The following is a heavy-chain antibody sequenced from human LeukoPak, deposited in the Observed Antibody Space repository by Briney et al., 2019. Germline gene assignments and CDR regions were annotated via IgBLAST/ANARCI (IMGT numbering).Heavy chain of an antibody. CDR2: ISSSGNTI. Sequence: PGGSLRLSCAASEFTFTSYELNWVRQAPGKGLEWVSYISSSGNTIPYADSVKGRFTISRDNSKNTLYLQMNSLRAEDTAVYYCVRAHLRLPDRWGQGTLVTVSS. CDR1: EFTFTSYE. V-gene: IGHV3-48*03. CDR3: VRAHLRLPDR. J-gene: IGHJ5*02.